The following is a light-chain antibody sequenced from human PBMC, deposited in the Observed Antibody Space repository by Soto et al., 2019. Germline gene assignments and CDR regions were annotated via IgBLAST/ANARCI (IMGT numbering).Light chain of an antibody. CDR3: QQYNTYPYT. Sequence: DIQMTQSPSTLSASVGDRVTITCRASQTISISLAWYQQKPGKAPKFLIYKASRLESGVPSRFSGSGSGTEFTLTISSLQPYDFATYYWQQYNTYPYTFGQGTKLEIK. J-gene: IGKJ2*01. CDR2: KAS. CDR1: QTISIS. V-gene: IGKV1-5*03.